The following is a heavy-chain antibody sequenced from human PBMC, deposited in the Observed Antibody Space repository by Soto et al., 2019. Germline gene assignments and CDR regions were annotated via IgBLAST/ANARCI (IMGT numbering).Heavy chain of an antibody. J-gene: IGHJ4*02. D-gene: IGHD3-22*01. V-gene: IGHV3-74*01. CDR2: LNIDGSTR. CDR3: VKGEYYYDGSAYYPFDY. CDR1: GFTFSNYW. Sequence: PGGSLRLSCSASGFTFSNYWMHWVRQGPGKGLVWVARLNIDGSTRNYADSVKGRFTISRDNAQNTLFLQMNSLRPEDTAVYYCVKGEYYYDGSAYYPFDYWGQGRMVTVSS.